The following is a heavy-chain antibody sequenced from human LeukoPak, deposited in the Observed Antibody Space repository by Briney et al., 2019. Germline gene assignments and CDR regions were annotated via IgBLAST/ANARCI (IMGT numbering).Heavy chain of an antibody. J-gene: IGHJ1*01. CDR3: ARDSDYGDTWFQH. Sequence: PRGSLRLSCAASGFTVSSNYMSWVRQAPGKGLEWVSVIYSGGSTYYADSVKGRFTISRDNSKNTLYLQMNSVRAEDTAVYYCARDSDYGDTWFQHWGQGTLVTVSS. V-gene: IGHV3-53*01. CDR1: GFTVSSNY. D-gene: IGHD4-17*01. CDR2: IYSGGST.